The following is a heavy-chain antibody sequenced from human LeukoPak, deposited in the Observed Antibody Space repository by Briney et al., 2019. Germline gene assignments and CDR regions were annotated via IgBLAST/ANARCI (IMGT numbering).Heavy chain of an antibody. CDR2: IYYSGST. CDR1: GGSISSSSYY. Sequence: SENLSLTCTVSGGSISSSSYYWGWIRQPPGKGLEWIGSIYYSGSTYYNPSLKSRVTISVDTSKNQFSLTLSSVTAADTAVYYCAREVEGLRFLEWLLIDNWFDPWGQGTLVTVSS. CDR3: AREVEGLRFLEWLLIDNWFDP. D-gene: IGHD3-3*01. J-gene: IGHJ5*02. V-gene: IGHV4-39*07.